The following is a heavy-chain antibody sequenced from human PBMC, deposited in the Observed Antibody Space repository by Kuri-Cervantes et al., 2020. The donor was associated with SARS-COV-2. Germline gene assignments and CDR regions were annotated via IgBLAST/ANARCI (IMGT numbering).Heavy chain of an antibody. J-gene: IGHJ4*02. Sequence: ASVKVSCKASGYTFTSYDINWVRQATGQGLEWMGWMNPNSGNTGYAQKFQGRVTITRNTSISTAYMELSSLRSEDTAVYYCTTDWDYDFWSGWPPAGSPRSRYWGQGTLVTVSS. D-gene: IGHD3-3*01. V-gene: IGHV1-8*03. CDR2: MNPNSGNT. CDR1: GYTFTSYD. CDR3: TTDWDYDFWSGWPPAGSPRSRY.